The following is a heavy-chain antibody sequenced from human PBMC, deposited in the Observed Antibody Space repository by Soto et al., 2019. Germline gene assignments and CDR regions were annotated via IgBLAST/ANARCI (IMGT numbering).Heavy chain of an antibody. Sequence: QVQLVQSGAEVKKPGSSVKVSCKASGGTFSSYSINWVRQAPGQGLEWMGEIIPIFGTANYAQKFQGRVTITADESTSTAYMELSSLRSDDRAVYYCARDGGRNSGGIDYWGQGTLVTGSS. CDR1: GGTFSSYS. CDR3: ARDGGRNSGGIDY. J-gene: IGHJ4*02. CDR2: IIPIFGTA. D-gene: IGHD1-26*01. V-gene: IGHV1-69*01.